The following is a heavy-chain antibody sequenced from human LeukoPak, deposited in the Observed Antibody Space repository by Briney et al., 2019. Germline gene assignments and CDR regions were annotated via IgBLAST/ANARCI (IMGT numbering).Heavy chain of an antibody. D-gene: IGHD2-8*01. J-gene: IGHJ4*02. Sequence: GGSLRLSCAASGVTFSNFAMNWVRQAPGKGLEWVSGLSDSGGRTYYADSVKGRFTISRDNSKNTLYLQMNSLRAEDTAVYYCAKAPYCTNGVCYDYWGQGTLVTVSS. CDR3: AKAPYCTNGVCYDY. CDR2: LSDSGGRT. V-gene: IGHV3-23*01. CDR1: GVTFSNFA.